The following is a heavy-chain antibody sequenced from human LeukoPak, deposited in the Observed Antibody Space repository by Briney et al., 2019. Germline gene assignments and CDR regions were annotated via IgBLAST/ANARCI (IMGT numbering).Heavy chain of an antibody. CDR1: VGSISIVSYC. CDR3: ARGMGILTDFDY. D-gene: IGHD3-9*01. J-gene: IGHJ4*02. V-gene: IGHV4-30-2*01. Sequence: SETPSLTCAVSVGSISIVSYCWGWIRQPPGKCLEWIGYIYYSGSNYYNPSFKSRVSISIDRSKNQFPLKVTYVTAADTAVYYCARGMGILTDFDYWGQGNLITVSS. CDR2: IYYSGSN.